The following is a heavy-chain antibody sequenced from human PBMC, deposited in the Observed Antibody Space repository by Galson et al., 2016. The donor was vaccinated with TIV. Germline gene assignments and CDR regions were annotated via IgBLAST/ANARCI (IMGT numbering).Heavy chain of an antibody. V-gene: IGHV3-11*05. CDR1: GFTFSDYY. J-gene: IGHJ5*02. Sequence: SLRLSCAVSGFTFSDYYMVWVRRAPGKGLQWVSYISSTGFLTNYADSVKGRFTVSRDNAKDSVFLQMNSLRAEDTAVYYCARGSLDLWGQGTLVTVSS. CDR2: ISSTGFLT. CDR3: ARGSLDL.